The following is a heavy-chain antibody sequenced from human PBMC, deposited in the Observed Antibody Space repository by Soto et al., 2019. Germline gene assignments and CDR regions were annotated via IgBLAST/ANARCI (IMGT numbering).Heavy chain of an antibody. V-gene: IGHV4-4*07. J-gene: IGHJ6*02. CDR2: MHYSGNT. CDR1: GDSITSHL. CDR3: AREGGDSEHYYYYGMDV. D-gene: IGHD2-21*02. Sequence: PSETLSLTCIVSGDSITSHLWTWIRQPPGKGLEWIGLMHYSGNTNFNPSLKSRVTMFLDTSKNLFSLKLSSVTAADTAVYYCAREGGDSEHYYYYGMDVWGQGTTVTVS.